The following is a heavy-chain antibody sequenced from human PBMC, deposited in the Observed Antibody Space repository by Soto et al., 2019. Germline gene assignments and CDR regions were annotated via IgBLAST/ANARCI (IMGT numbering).Heavy chain of an antibody. Sequence: NPSETLSLTCIVSGGSISSGDYYWSWVRQPPGKGLEWIGYIYYSGSTYYNPSLKSRVTISVDTSKNQFALKLSSVTAADTAVYYCARDRGGYRDTGALDPWVQGTLVT. CDR3: ARDRGGYRDTGALDP. J-gene: IGHJ5*02. CDR1: GGSISSGDYY. V-gene: IGHV4-30-4*01. D-gene: IGHD3-16*02. CDR2: IYYSGST.